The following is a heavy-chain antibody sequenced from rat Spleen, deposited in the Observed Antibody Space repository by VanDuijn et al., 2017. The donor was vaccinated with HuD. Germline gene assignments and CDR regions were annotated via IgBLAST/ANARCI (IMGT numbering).Heavy chain of an antibody. J-gene: IGHJ4*01. V-gene: IGHV5-7*01. CDR2: ISYDGSST. Sequence: EVQLVESGGGLVQPGRSLKLSCAASGFTFSDYNMAWVRQAPKKGLEWVTTISYDGSSTYYRDSVKGRFTISRDNAKSTLYLQMDSLRSEDTATYYCARIDYYLYVLDAWGQGASVTVSS. D-gene: IGHD1-1*01. CDR1: GFTFSDYN. CDR3: ARIDYYLYVLDA.